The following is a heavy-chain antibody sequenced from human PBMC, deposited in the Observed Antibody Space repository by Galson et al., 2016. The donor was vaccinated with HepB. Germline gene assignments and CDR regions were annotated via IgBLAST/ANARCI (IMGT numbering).Heavy chain of an antibody. V-gene: IGHV1-24*01. D-gene: IGHD2-15*01. J-gene: IGHJ4*02. CDR1: GYTLTELS. CDR3: ATGSGFCTGGRCYEYYFDF. CDR2: FDPEDRKT. Sequence: SVKVSCKVSGYTLTELSMHWVRQAPGKGLEWMGSFDPEDRKTIYAQKFQGRVTMTEDTSTDTAYMELSSLRSEDTAMYYCATGSGFCTGGRCYEYYFDFWGQGTLVTVSS.